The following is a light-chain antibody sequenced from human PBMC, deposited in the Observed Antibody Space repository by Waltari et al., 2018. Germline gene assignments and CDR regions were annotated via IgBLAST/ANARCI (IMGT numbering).Light chain of an antibody. CDR2: GSS. CDR1: QSLFYSSNSKNY. J-gene: IGKJ3*01. Sequence: DILMTQSPDSLAVSLGERATIHFKLSQSLFYSSNSKNYLAWYQQKPGQSPKLLIYGSSRRDSGVPDRFSGSGSGTDFTLTISTLQAEDVAVYYCHQYYSLFTFGPGTKVDIK. CDR3: HQYYSLFT. V-gene: IGKV4-1*01.